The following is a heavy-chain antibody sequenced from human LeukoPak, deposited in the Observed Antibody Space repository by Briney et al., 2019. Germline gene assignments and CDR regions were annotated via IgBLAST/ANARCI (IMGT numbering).Heavy chain of an antibody. Sequence: GGSLRLSCAASGFTFSSYSMNWVRQAPGKGLEWVSYISSSSSTIYYADSVKGRFTISRDNAKNSLYLQMNSLRAEDTAVYYCATLGRAFDIWGQGTMVTVSS. CDR1: GFTFSSYS. V-gene: IGHV3-48*04. J-gene: IGHJ3*02. D-gene: IGHD1-26*01. CDR2: ISSSSSTI. CDR3: ATLGRAFDI.